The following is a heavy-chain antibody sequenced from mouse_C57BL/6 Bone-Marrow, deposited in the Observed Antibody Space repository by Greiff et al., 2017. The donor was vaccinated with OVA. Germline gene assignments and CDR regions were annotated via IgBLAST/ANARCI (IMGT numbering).Heavy chain of an antibody. V-gene: IGHV1-18*01. J-gene: IGHJ1*03. D-gene: IGHD1-1*01. CDR2: INPNNGGT. CDR1: GYTFTDYN. CDR3: ARGDYGSSYWYFDV. Sequence: DVKLVESGPELVKPGASVKIPCKASGYTFTDYNMDWVKQSHGKSLEWIGDINPNNGGTIYNQKFKGKATLTVDKSSSTAYMELRSLTSEDTAVYYCARGDYGSSYWYFDVWGTGTTVTVSS.